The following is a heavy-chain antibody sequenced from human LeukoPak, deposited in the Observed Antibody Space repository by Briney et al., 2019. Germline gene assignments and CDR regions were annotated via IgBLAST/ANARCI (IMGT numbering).Heavy chain of an antibody. J-gene: IGHJ4*02. CDR1: GFTFDDYA. CDR2: ISWNSGSI. Sequence: PGRSLRLSCAASGFTFDDYAMHWVRQAPGKGLEWVSGISWNSGSIGYADSVKGRFTISRDNAKNSLYLQMNSLRAEDTALYYCAKDTSEYYYDSSGYYSYWGQGTLVTVSS. V-gene: IGHV3-9*01. CDR3: AKDTSEYYYDSSGYYSY. D-gene: IGHD3-22*01.